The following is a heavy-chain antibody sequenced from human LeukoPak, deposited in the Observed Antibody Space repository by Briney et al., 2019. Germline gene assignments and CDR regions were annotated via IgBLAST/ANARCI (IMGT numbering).Heavy chain of an antibody. CDR1: GFTFSSYA. J-gene: IGHJ6*02. D-gene: IGHD1-26*01. V-gene: IGHV3-23*01. CDR2: ISGSGGST. CDR3: ARELIVGARMSYYYNGMDV. Sequence: GGSLRLSCAASGFTFSSYAMSWVRQAPGKGLEWVSAISGSGGSTYYADSVKGRFTISRDNSKNTLYLQMNSLRAEDTAVYYCARELIVGARMSYYYNGMDVWGQGTTVTVSS.